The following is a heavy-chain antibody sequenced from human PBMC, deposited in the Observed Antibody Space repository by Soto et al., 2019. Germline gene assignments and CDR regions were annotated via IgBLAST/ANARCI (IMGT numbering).Heavy chain of an antibody. D-gene: IGHD3-22*01. CDR2: IIPILGIA. Sequence: SVKVSCKASGYTFTSYGITWVRQAPGQGLEWMGRIIPILGIANYAQKFQGRVTITADKSTSTAYMELSSLRSEDTAVYYCARDIIHYYDSSGPFDYWGQGTLVTVSS. V-gene: IGHV1-69*04. CDR3: ARDIIHYYDSSGPFDY. CDR1: GYTFTSYG. J-gene: IGHJ4*02.